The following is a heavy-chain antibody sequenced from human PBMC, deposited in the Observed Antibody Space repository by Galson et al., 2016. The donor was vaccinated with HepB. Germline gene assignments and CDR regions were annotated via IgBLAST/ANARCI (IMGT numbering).Heavy chain of an antibody. CDR2: IYHTGTT. V-gene: IGHV4-4*01. CDR1: GASINDSIW. D-gene: IGHD2-2*01. J-gene: IGHJ5*02. Sequence: ETLSPTCAVSGASINDSIWWTWVRQVPGRGLEWVGEIYHTGTTNNNPFLNSRFTLSIDKSTNQCTLNLTSVTAADTAVYFCARASIVPGARMVFDPWGQGILVTVSS. CDR3: ARASIVPGARMVFDP.